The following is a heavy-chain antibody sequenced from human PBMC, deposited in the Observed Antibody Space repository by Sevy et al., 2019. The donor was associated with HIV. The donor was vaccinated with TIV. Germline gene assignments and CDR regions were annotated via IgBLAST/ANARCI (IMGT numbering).Heavy chain of an antibody. D-gene: IGHD3-22*01. J-gene: IGHJ4*02. Sequence: GASVKVSCKVSGYTLTQLSMHWVRQAPGKGLEWMGTFDPEDGKTIYAQKFQGRVTMTEDKSTDTAYMQLTSLRSEDTAVFYCAVTKDYYDSSGYPFDYWGLRTLVTVSS. CDR2: FDPEDGKT. CDR1: GYTLTQLS. CDR3: AVTKDYYDSSGYPFDY. V-gene: IGHV1-24*01.